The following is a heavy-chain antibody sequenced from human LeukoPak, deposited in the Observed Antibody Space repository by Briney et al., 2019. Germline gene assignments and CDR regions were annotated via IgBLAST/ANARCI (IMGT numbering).Heavy chain of an antibody. CDR1: GFTFSSYA. Sequence: GRSLRLSCAASGFTFSSYAMHWVRQAPGKGLEWVAVIWYDGSNKYYAESVKGRFTISRDNSKNTMYLQMESLRAEDTAVYYCARDRLGVTHFDYWGQGTLVTVSS. D-gene: IGHD2-21*02. J-gene: IGHJ4*02. CDR3: ARDRLGVTHFDY. CDR2: IWYDGSNK. V-gene: IGHV3-33*08.